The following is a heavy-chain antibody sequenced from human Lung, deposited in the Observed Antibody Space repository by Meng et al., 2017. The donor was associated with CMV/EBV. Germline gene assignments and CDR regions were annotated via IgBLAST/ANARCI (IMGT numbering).Heavy chain of an antibody. Sequence: QVQLRESGPALVKPSETPSLTCAVSGDSITNHNWRAWVRQPPGKGLEWIGEIPHRGSSAYNPSLKSQVSMSIDKSKNQFSLKLTSVTAADTAVYHCLRRSGGSVWGQGTLVTVSS. CDR3: LRRSGGSV. V-gene: IGHV4-4*02. CDR2: IPHRGSS. CDR1: GDSITNHNW. D-gene: IGHD3-10*01. J-gene: IGHJ1*01.